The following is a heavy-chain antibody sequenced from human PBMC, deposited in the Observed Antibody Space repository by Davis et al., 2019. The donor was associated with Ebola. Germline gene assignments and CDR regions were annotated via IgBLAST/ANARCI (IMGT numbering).Heavy chain of an antibody. J-gene: IGHJ6*02. V-gene: IGHV3-48*02. CDR3: ARGGYGSGSSSFYYYYGMDV. CDR1: GFTFSSYG. CDR2: ISTSSSTI. D-gene: IGHD3-10*01. Sequence: GGSLRLSCAASGFTFSSYGMNWVRQAPGKGLEWISYISTSSSTIYYADSVKGRFTISRDNAKSSLYLQMNSLRDEDTAVYYCARGGYGSGSSSFYYYYGMDVWGQGTTVTVSS.